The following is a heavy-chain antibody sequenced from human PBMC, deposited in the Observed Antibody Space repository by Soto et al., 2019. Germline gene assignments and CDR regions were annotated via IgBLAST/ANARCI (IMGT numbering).Heavy chain of an antibody. D-gene: IGHD2-15*01. V-gene: IGHV1-3*01. CDR3: ARDQEYCSGGSCYDFQH. CDR2: INAGNGNT. CDR1: GYTFTSYA. Sequence: ASVKVSCKDSGYTFTSYAMHWVRQAPGQRLEWMGWINAGNGNTKYSQKFQGRVTITRDTSASTAYMELSSLRSEDTAVYYCARDQEYCSGGSCYDFQHWGQGTLVTVSS. J-gene: IGHJ1*01.